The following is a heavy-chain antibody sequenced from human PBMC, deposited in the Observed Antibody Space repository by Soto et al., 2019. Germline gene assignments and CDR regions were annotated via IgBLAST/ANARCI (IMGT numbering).Heavy chain of an antibody. CDR2: IWYHGINK. CDR1: GFTFSTYV. J-gene: IGHJ1*01. D-gene: IGHD6-19*01. CDR3: AREEVAGTWRYGYFQH. V-gene: IGHV3-33*01. Sequence: PVGSLRLSCAATGFTFSTYVMHWVRQVPGKGLEWVATIWYHGINKYYSDSVKGRFTISRDTSKNQFSLQLNSVTPEDTAVYYCAREEVAGTWRYGYFQHWGQDTLVTVSS.